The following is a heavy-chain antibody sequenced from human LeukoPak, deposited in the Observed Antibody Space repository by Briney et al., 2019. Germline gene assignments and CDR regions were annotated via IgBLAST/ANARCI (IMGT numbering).Heavy chain of an antibody. V-gene: IGHV3-30*04. CDR3: ASLAYYAFDI. CDR1: GFTFSSYA. Sequence: GGSLRLSCAASGFTFSSYAMHWVRQAPGKGLEWVAVISYDGSNKYYADSVKGRFTISRDNSKNTLYLQMNSLRAEDTAVYYCASLAYYAFDIWGQGTMVTVSS. J-gene: IGHJ3*02. CDR2: ISYDGSNK. D-gene: IGHD2/OR15-2a*01.